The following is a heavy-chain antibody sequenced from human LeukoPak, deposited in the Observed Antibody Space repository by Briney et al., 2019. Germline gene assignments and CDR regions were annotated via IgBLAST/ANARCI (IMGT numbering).Heavy chain of an antibody. CDR3: AREGVVVPAAVRPYYMDV. J-gene: IGHJ6*03. Sequence: PGGSLRLSCAASGFTFSSYSMNWVRQAPGKGLEWVSSISSSSSYIYYADSVKGRFTISRDNAKNSLYLQMNSLRAEDTAVYYCAREGVVVPAAVRPYYMDVWGKGTTVTVSS. D-gene: IGHD2-2*01. CDR1: GFTFSSYS. CDR2: ISSSSSYI. V-gene: IGHV3-21*01.